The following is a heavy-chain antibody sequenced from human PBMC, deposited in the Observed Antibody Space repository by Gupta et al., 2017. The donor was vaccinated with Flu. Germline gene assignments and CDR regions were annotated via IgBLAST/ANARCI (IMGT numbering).Heavy chain of an antibody. Sequence: VRQAPGQGLEWMGGIIPIFGTANYAQKFQGRATITADESTSTAYMELSSLRSEDTAVYYWARDSRRWPYSYYGMDVWGQGTTVTVSS. J-gene: IGHJ6*02. CDR3: ARDSRRWPYSYYGMDV. V-gene: IGHV1-69*01. CDR2: IIPIFGTA.